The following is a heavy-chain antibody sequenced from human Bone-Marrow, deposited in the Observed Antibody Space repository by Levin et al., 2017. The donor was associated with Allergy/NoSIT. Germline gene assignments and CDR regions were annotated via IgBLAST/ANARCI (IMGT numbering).Heavy chain of an antibody. CDR3: ARRRGVYVKGYLDV. D-gene: IGHD5/OR15-5a*01. CDR1: GGSFSGYY. V-gene: IGHV4-34*01. J-gene: IGHJ6*02. CDR2: INHSGST. Sequence: SQTLSLTCAVYGGSFSGYYWSWIRQPPGKGLAWIGEINHSGSTNYNPSLKSRVTISVDTSKNQFSLKLSSVTAADTAVYYCARRRGVYVKGYLDVWGQGTTVTVSS.